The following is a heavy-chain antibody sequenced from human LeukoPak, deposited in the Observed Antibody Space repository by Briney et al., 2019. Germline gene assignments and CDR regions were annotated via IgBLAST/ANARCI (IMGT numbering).Heavy chain of an antibody. CDR2: ISSSSSTI. J-gene: IGHJ6*03. CDR3: ASDYPLYFYYTDV. Sequence: QPGGSLRLSCAASGFTFSSYSMNWVRQAPGKGLEWVSYISSSSSTIYYADSVKGRFTISRDNAKNSLYLQMNSLRAEDTAVYYCASDYPLYFYYTDVWGKGTTVTVSS. CDR1: GFTFSSYS. V-gene: IGHV3-48*01.